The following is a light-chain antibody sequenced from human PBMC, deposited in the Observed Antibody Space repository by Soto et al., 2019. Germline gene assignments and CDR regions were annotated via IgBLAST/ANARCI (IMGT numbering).Light chain of an antibody. Sequence: QSVLTQPPSVSAAPCQKCTISCSGRRANIGNNYVASYLQPPGTAPKLLLYDNNKRPSGIPDRLSGSKSGTSGTLDITGLQTGEEVGYYCATWDGSRPAEVFGGGTKRTVL. CDR1: RANIGNNY. CDR2: DNN. J-gene: IGLJ2*01. V-gene: IGLV1-51*01. CDR3: ATWDGSRPAEV.